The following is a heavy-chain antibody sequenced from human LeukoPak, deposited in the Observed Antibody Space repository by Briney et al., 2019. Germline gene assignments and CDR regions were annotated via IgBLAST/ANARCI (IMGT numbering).Heavy chain of an antibody. CDR3: AKGPYGLGIYYGMDV. Sequence: GGSLRLSCATSEFTFSNCGMSWVRQAPGKGLQWLSVIGGDGTTYYADSVKGRFTVSRDNSENTLYLQMNSLRAEDTAVYYCAKGPYGLGIYYGMDVWGQGTTVTVSS. V-gene: IGHV3-23*01. CDR2: IGGDGTT. J-gene: IGHJ6*02. D-gene: IGHD3-10*01. CDR1: EFTFSNCG.